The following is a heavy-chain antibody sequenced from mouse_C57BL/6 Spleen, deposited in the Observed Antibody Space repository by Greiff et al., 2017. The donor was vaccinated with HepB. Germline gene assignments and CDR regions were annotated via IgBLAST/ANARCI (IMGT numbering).Heavy chain of an antibody. D-gene: IGHD1-1*01. CDR1: GYTFTSYT. V-gene: IGHV1-4*01. J-gene: IGHJ3*01. CDR2: INPSSGYT. Sequence: QVQLQQSGAELARPGASVKMSCKASGYTFTSYTMHWVKQRPGQGLEWIGYINPSSGYTKYNQKFKDKATLTADKSSSTAYMQLSSLTSEDSAVYYCAREGAVPPLAYWGQGTLVTVSA. CDR3: AREGAVPPLAY.